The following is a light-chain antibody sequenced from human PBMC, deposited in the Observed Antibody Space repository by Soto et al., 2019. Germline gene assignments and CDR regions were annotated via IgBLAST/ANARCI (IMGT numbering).Light chain of an antibody. J-gene: IGKJ5*01. CDR2: GAS. CDR3: QQYNNWPIT. V-gene: IGKV3-15*01. CDR1: QSVSSN. Sequence: IVLPQSPCTLSFSPVEGAPLGCRASQSVSSNLAWYQQKPGQAPRLLIYGASTRATGIPARFSGSGSGTEFTLTISSLQSEDFAVYYCQQYNNWPITFGQGTRLEIK.